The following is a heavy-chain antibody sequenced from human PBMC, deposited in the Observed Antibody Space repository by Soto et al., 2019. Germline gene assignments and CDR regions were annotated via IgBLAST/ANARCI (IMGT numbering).Heavy chain of an antibody. Sequence: SCKPSGGTYSSYAVSWVRPAHGQGLEWMGGIIPIFGTANYAQKFQGRVTITADESTSTAYMELSSLRSEDTAVYYCARGGRHSYYYYGMDVWGQGT. CDR3: ARGGRHSYYYYGMDV. CDR2: IIPIFGTA. V-gene: IGHV1-69*01. CDR1: GGTYSSYA. D-gene: IGHD1-26*01. J-gene: IGHJ6*01.